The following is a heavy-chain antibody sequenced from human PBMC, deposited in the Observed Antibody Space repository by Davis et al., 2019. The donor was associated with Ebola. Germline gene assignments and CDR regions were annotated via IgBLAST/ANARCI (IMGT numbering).Heavy chain of an antibody. Sequence: ESLKISCAASGFTFSGYSMNWVRQAPGKGLEWIGSIYYSGSTYYNPSLKSRVTISVDTSKNQFSLKLSSVTAADTAVYYCARTYSSSWYHYWGQGTLVTVSS. CDR2: IYYSGST. CDR1: GFTFSGYS. J-gene: IGHJ4*02. V-gene: IGHV4-38-2*01. D-gene: IGHD6-13*01. CDR3: ARTYSSSWYHY.